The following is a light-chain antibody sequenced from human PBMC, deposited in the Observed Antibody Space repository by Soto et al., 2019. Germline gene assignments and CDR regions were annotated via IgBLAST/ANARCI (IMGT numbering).Light chain of an antibody. Sequence: DIQMTQSPSTLSASVRDIATITRRASQSISSWLAWYQQKPGKAPKLLIYDASSLESGVPSRFSGSGSATEFTLTISSLQPDEFATYYCHQYTSYSRYTFCQPAQLEIK. V-gene: IGKV1-5*01. CDR1: QSISSW. CDR3: HQYTSYSRYT. CDR2: DAS. J-gene: IGKJ2*01.